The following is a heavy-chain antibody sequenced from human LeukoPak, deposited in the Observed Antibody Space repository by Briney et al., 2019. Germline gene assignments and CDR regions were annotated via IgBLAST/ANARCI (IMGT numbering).Heavy chain of an antibody. Sequence: GGSLRLSCAASGFTFSSYGMHWIRQAPGKGLEWVAIISYDGSNTNFGDAVKGRFTISRDNSKNTLYLQMNSLRAEDTAMYYCVKVPRSGCCAFDVWGQGTMVTVSS. CDR3: VKVPRSGCCAFDV. V-gene: IGHV3-30*18. J-gene: IGHJ3*01. CDR1: GFTFSSYG. CDR2: ISYDGSNT. D-gene: IGHD6-19*01.